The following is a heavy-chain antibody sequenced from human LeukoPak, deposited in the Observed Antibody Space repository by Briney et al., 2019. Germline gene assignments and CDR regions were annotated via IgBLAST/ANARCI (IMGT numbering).Heavy chain of an antibody. CDR2: IKQDGSER. CDR1: GFTFSRYW. Sequence: PGGSLRLSCAASGFTFSRYWMSWVRQAPGKGLEWVANIKQDGSERYYVDSVKGRFTISRDNAKNSLYLQMNSLRAEDTAVYYCAREDSGNYYPRARYYFDYWGQGTLVTVSS. J-gene: IGHJ4*02. CDR3: AREDSGNYYPRARYYFDY. V-gene: IGHV3-7*01. D-gene: IGHD1-26*01.